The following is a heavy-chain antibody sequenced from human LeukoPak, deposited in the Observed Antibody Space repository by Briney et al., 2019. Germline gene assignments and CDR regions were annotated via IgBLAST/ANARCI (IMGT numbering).Heavy chain of an antibody. D-gene: IGHD7-27*01. V-gene: IGHV1-3*01. J-gene: IGHJ4*02. CDR1: GYTFTSYA. CDR3: ARSDSGYS. CDR2: INAGNGNT. Sequence: GGSVKVSCKASGYTFTSYAMHWVRQAPGQRLEWMGWINAGNGNTNYAQKLQGRVTMTTDTSTSTAYMELRSLRSDDTAVYYCARSDSGYSWGQGTLVTVSS.